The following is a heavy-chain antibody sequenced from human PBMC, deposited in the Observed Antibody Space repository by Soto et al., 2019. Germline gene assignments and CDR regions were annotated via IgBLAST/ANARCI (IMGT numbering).Heavy chain of an antibody. D-gene: IGHD3-10*01. CDR2: ISAYNGNT. J-gene: IGHJ4*02. Sequence: QVQLVQSGAEVKKPGASVKVSCKASGYTFTSYGISWVRQAPGQGLEWMGWISAYNGNTNYAQKLQGRVTMTTDTSTSTAYMELRSLISDDTAVYYGARDGKGNCYGSGSYYGYWGQGTLVTVSS. CDR3: ARDGKGNCYGSGSYYGY. V-gene: IGHV1-18*01. CDR1: GYTFTSYG.